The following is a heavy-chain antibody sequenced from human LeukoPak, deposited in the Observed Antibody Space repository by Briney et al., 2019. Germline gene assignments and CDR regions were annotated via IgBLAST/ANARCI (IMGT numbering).Heavy chain of an antibody. Sequence: GGSLRLSCAASGFTFSSYSMNWVRQAPGKGLEWVAFIRYDGSSKYYADSVKGRFTISRDNSKNTLYLQMNSLRAEDTAVYYCAKERGLRYFDWLLEADYWGQGTLVTVSS. J-gene: IGHJ4*02. V-gene: IGHV3-30*02. CDR2: IRYDGSSK. D-gene: IGHD3-9*01. CDR1: GFTFSSYS. CDR3: AKERGLRYFDWLLEADY.